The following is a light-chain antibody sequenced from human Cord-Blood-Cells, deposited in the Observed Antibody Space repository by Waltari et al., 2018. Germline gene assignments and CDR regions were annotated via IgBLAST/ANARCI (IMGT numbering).Light chain of an antibody. CDR1: QSVSSSY. V-gene: IGKV3-20*01. CDR3: QQSST. CDR2: GAS. J-gene: IGKJ5*01. Sequence: EIVLTQSPGPLSLSQGESATLSCRASQSVSSSYLAWYQPKPGQAPRLFIYGASSRATGIPDRFSGSGSGTDFTLTISRLEPEDFAVYYCQQSSTFGQGTRLEMK.